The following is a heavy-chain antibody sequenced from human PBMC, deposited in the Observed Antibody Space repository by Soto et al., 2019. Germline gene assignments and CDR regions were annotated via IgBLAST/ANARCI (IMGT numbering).Heavy chain of an antibody. CDR2: ISAHNGNT. J-gene: IGHJ4*02. CDR3: ARGRYGDY. D-gene: IGHD1-1*01. CDR1: GYTFTSYG. Sequence: QVHLVQSGAEVKKPGASVKVSCKGSGYTFTSYGITCVRQAPGQGLEWMGWISAHNGNTDYAQKLQGRVTVTRDTSTSTAYMEVRSLRSDDTAVYYCARGRYGDYWGQGALVTVSS. V-gene: IGHV1-18*01.